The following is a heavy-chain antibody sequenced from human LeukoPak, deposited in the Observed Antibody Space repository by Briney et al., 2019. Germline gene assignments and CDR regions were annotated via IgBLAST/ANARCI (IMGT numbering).Heavy chain of an antibody. Sequence: SVKVSCKASGFTFTSSAMQWVRQARGQRLEWIGWIVVGSGNTNYAQKFQERVTITRDMSTSTAYMELSSLRSEDTAVYYCARVEGSGWYPRFDPWGQGTLVTVSS. CDR2: IVVGSGNT. CDR3: ARVEGSGWYPRFDP. CDR1: GFTFTSSA. D-gene: IGHD6-19*01. V-gene: IGHV1-58*02. J-gene: IGHJ5*02.